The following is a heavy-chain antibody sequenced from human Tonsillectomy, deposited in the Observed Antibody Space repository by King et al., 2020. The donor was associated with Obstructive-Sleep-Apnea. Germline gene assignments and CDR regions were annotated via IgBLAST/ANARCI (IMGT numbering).Heavy chain of an antibody. D-gene: IGHD2-15*01. CDR3: ARTGYCSGGSCYQLHYYYYGMDV. CDR1: GFSLSNARMG. CDR2: IFSNNEK. V-gene: IGHV2-26*01. Sequence: TLKESGPVLVKPTETLTLTCTVSGFSLSNARMGVSWIRQPPGKALEWLAHIFSNNEKSYSTSLKSSLTISKDTSKSQVVLTMTNMDPVDTATYYCARTGYCSGGSCYQLHYYYYGMDVWGQGTTVTVSS. J-gene: IGHJ6*02.